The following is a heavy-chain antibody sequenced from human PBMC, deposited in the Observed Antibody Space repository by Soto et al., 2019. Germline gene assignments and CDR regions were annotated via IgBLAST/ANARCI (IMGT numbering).Heavy chain of an antibody. D-gene: IGHD3-3*01. CDR3: AIGDSRWEWYWFDP. V-gene: IGHV1-8*01. CDR1: GYTFSSYD. J-gene: IGHJ5*02. Sequence: QVQLVQSGAEVKKPGASVKVSCKASGYTFSSYDINWVRQATGQGLEWMGWMNPNSGNTGYAQKFQGRVTMTRNTAIRTGYMELSSLRSEDTAVYYCAIGDSRWEWYWFDPWGQGTLVTVSS. CDR2: MNPNSGNT.